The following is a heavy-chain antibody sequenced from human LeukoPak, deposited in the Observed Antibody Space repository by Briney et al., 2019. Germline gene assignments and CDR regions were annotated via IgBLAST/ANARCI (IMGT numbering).Heavy chain of an antibody. CDR1: GFTFDDYA. CDR3: AKDKEYSGFGPILSGYYYGMDV. D-gene: IGHD5-12*01. J-gene: IGHJ6*04. CDR2: ISWDGGGP. V-gene: IGHV3-43D*04. Sequence: GGSLRLSCAASGFTFDDYAMHWVRQAPGKGLEWVSLISWDGGGPYYADSVKGRFTISRGNSRHTLYLQMNSLGAEDTALYYCAKDKEYSGFGPILSGYYYGMDVWGKGTTVTVSS.